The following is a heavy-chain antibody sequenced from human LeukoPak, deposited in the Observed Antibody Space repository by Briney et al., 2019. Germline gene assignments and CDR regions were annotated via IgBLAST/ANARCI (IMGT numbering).Heavy chain of an antibody. Sequence: GGSLRLSCAASGFTFSSYTMTWVRQAPGKGLEWVANIKGDGSAKYYLDSVKGRFTISRDNVKSSLYLQMNSLRADDAAVYFCVRLYGYYYSYMDVWGKGTTVIVSS. CDR2: IKGDGSAK. CDR3: VRLYGYYYSYMDV. J-gene: IGHJ6*03. D-gene: IGHD2-8*01. CDR1: GFTFSSYT. V-gene: IGHV3-7*01.